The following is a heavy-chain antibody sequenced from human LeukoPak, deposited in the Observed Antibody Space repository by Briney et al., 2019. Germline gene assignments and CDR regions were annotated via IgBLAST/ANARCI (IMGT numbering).Heavy chain of an antibody. CDR2: IRYIGTT. Sequence: SATLSLTFTVSGGSISDSRRYWGWVRQPPGGGLEWIGSIRYIGTTYYNPSLQSRLTISVDNSQNQFSLKLKSVTAADTSMYYCTRQLSWASDTGDSWGQGTLVTVSS. CDR1: GGSISDSRRY. D-gene: IGHD6-13*01. J-gene: IGHJ5*01. CDR3: TRQLSWASDTGDS. V-gene: IGHV4-39*01.